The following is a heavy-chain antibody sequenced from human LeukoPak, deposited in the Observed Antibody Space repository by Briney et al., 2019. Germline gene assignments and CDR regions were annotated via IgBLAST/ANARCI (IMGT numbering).Heavy chain of an antibody. J-gene: IGHJ2*01. D-gene: IGHD5-12*01. Sequence: SETLSLTCTVSGDPINSGSYYWSWIRQPAGKGLEWIGRIYSSGNTKYNPSLKSRVTVSTDTSKNQFSLKLNSVTAADTAMYYCVRSNSGYDFYWYFDLWGRGTLVTVSP. CDR3: VRSNSGYDFYWYFDL. CDR2: IYSSGNT. CDR1: GDPINSGSYY. V-gene: IGHV4-61*02.